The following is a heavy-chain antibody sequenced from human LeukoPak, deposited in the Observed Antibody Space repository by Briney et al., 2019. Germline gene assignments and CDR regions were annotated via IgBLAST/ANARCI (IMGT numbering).Heavy chain of an antibody. CDR1: GYTFTSYY. J-gene: IGHJ4*02. Sequence: GASVKVSCKASGYTFTSYYMHWVRQAPGQGLEWMGWINTNTGNPTYAQGFTGRFVFSLDTSVSTAYLQISSLKAEDNAVYYCARDARLLWFGEFGRTEKYYFDYWGQGTLVTVSS. CDR2: INTNTGNP. V-gene: IGHV7-4-1*02. CDR3: ARDARLLWFGEFGRTEKYYFDY. D-gene: IGHD3-10*01.